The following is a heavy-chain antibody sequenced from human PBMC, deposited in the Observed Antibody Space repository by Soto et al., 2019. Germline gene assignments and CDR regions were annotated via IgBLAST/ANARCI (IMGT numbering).Heavy chain of an antibody. D-gene: IGHD1-26*01. V-gene: IGHV1-18*01. CDR3: ARDRGSYALDY. Sequence: QVQLVQSGAEVKKPGASVKVSCKASGYTFTSYGISWVRQAPGQGLEWMGWISAYNGNTNYAQKLQGRVTMPTDPSTSTAYMELRSLRFDDTAVYYCARDRGSYALDYWGQGTLVTVSS. CDR1: GYTFTSYG. J-gene: IGHJ4*02. CDR2: ISAYNGNT.